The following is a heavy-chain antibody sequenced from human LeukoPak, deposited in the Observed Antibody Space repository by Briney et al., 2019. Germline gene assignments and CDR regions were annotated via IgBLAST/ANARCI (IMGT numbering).Heavy chain of an antibody. Sequence: GGSLRLSCAASGFTFSSYAMSWVRQAPGKGLEWVSAISGSGGSTYYADSVKGRFAISRDNSKNTLYLQMNSLRAEDTAVYYCAKVGIQLWFYFDYWGQGTLVTVSS. J-gene: IGHJ4*02. CDR2: ISGSGGST. CDR3: AKVGIQLWFYFDY. D-gene: IGHD5-18*01. CDR1: GFTFSSYA. V-gene: IGHV3-23*01.